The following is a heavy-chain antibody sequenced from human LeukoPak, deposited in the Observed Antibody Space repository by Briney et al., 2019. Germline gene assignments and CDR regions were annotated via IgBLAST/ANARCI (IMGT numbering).Heavy chain of an antibody. V-gene: IGHV1-58*02. Sequence: SVKVSCKASGFTFTSSAMQWVRQARGQRLEWIGWIVVGSGNTNYAQKFQERVTITRDMSTSTAYMELSSLRSEDTAVYYCAAASTGWYYYMDVWGKGTTVTVSS. D-gene: IGHD3-9*01. CDR3: AAASTGWYYYMDV. CDR1: GFTFTSSA. J-gene: IGHJ6*03. CDR2: IVVGSGNT.